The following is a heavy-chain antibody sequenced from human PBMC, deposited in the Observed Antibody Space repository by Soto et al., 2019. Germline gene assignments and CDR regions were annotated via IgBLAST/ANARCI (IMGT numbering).Heavy chain of an antibody. J-gene: IGHJ6*02. Sequence: ASVKVSCKASGYTFTGYYMHWVRQAPGQGLEWMGWINPNSGGTNYAQKFQGRVTMTRDTSISTAYMELSRLRSDDTAVYYCATGTQYYYYYGMDVWGQGTTVTVSS. CDR3: ATGTQYYYYYGMDV. V-gene: IGHV1-2*02. CDR2: INPNSGGT. D-gene: IGHD3-10*01. CDR1: GYTFTGYY.